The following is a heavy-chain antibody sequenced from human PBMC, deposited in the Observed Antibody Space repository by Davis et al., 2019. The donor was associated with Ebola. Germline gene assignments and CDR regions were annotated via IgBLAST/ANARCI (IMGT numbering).Heavy chain of an antibody. J-gene: IGHJ4*02. V-gene: IGHV3-21*01. CDR1: GFTFSSYS. CDR3: ARDAFYGDYVDY. Sequence: GESLKISCAASGFTFSSYSMNWVRQAPGKGLEWVSSISSSSSYIYYADSVKGRFTISRDNAKNSLYLQMNSLRAEDTAVYYCARDAFYGDYVDYWGQGTLVTVSS. D-gene: IGHD4-17*01. CDR2: ISSSSSYI.